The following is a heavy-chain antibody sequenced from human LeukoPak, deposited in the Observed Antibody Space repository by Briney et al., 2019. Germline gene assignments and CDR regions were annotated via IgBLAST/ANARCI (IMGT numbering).Heavy chain of an antibody. J-gene: IGHJ4*02. V-gene: IGHV3-23*01. CDR2: ISGSGDST. CDR1: GFTFSSYA. Sequence: GGSLRLSCEASGFTFSSYAMSWVRQPPGKGLEWVSAISGSGDSTYHADSVKGRFTISRDNSKKTLYLQMNGLRAEDTAIYYCAKYSWGAVAAPFDYWGQGALVTVSS. D-gene: IGHD6-19*01. CDR3: AKYSWGAVAAPFDY.